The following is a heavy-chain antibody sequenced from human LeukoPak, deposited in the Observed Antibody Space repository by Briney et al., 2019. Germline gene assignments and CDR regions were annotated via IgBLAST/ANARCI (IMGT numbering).Heavy chain of an antibody. CDR3: AAFSA. CDR1: GFTGSSNH. Sequence: GGSLRHSCADPGFTGSSNHISWVRPAPGKGLEWVSVIYSGGSTYYADSVKGRFTISRDNSKNTLYLQMNSLRAEDTAVYYCAAFSAWGQGTLVTVSS. V-gene: IGHV3-53*01. CDR2: IYSGGST. J-gene: IGHJ4*02. D-gene: IGHD2/OR15-2a*01.